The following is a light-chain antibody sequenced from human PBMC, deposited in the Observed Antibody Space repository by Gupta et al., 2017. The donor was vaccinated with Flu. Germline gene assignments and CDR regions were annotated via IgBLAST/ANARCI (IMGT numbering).Light chain of an antibody. CDR1: QGILNW. CDR2: RAS. Sequence: DVQMTQTPPSLSASVGDKITITCRASQGILNWVAWFQQKPGKTPKLLIDRASDSESGVTQRFSGSGYGTEFTLTSTSLPPADVGVYYWQQYSGFSTCGQGTKV. J-gene: IGKJ1*01. CDR3: QQYSGFST. V-gene: IGKV1-5*03.